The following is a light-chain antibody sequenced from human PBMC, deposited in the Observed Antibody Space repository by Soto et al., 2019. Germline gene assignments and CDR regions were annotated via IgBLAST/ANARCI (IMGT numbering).Light chain of an antibody. CDR1: QSVTSY. V-gene: IGKV3-11*01. Sequence: EIVLTQSPDTLSLSPGEGATLSCRASQSVTSYVAWYQQKPGQAPRLLIYDVSNRASGIPARFSGSGSETDFTLTISSLEPEDFAVYYCQQRSDWPLTFGQGTRLEI. J-gene: IGKJ5*01. CDR2: DVS. CDR3: QQRSDWPLT.